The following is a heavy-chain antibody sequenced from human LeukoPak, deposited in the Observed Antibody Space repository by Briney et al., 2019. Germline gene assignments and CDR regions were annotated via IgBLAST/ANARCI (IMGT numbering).Heavy chain of an antibody. CDR3: ARGNYDYVWGGIDY. V-gene: IGHV4-34*01. J-gene: IGHJ4*02. D-gene: IGHD3-16*01. CDR1: GGSFSGYY. Sequence: SETLSLTCAVYGGSFSGYYWSWIRQPPGKGLEWIGEINHSGSTNYNPSLKSRVTISVDTSKNQFSLKLSSVTAADTAVYYCARGNYDYVWGGIDYWGQGTLVTVSS. CDR2: INHSGST.